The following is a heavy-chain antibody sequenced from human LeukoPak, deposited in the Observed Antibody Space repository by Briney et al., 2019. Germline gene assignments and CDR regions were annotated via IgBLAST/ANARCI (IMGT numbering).Heavy chain of an antibody. CDR3: AKDFKRWLQLRGVYFDY. CDR1: GFTFSSYA. Sequence: GGSLRLSCAASGFTFSSYAMSWVRQAPGKGLEWVSAISGSGGSTYYADSVKGRFTISRDNSKNTLYLQMNSLRAEDTAVYYCAKDFKRWLQLRGVYFDYWGQGTLVTVSS. D-gene: IGHD5-24*01. CDR2: ISGSGGST. V-gene: IGHV3-23*01. J-gene: IGHJ4*02.